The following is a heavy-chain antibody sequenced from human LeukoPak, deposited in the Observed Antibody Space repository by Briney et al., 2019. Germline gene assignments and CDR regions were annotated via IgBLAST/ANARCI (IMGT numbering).Heavy chain of an antibody. CDR3: ARDVPVAGTVYFDY. Sequence: GGSLRLSCAASGLXFSSYWMHWVRQAPGKGLVWVSRINTDGSSTSYADSVKGRFTISRDNAKNTLYLQMNSLRAEDTAVYYCARDVPVAGTVYFDYWGQGTLVTVSS. CDR1: GLXFSSYW. J-gene: IGHJ4*02. V-gene: IGHV3-74*01. CDR2: INTDGSST. D-gene: IGHD6-19*01.